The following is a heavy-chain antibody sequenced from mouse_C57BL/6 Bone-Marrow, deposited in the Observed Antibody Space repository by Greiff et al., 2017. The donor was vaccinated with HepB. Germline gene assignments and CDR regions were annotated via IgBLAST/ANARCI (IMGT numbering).Heavy chain of an antibody. Sequence: QVQLKESGAELVRPGASVKLSCKASGYTFTDYYINWVKQRPGQGLEWIARIYPGSGNTYYNEKFKGKATLTAEKSSSTAYMQLSSLTSEDSAVYFCARGSVWFAYWGQGTLVTVSA. V-gene: IGHV1-76*01. CDR1: GYTFTDYY. J-gene: IGHJ3*01. CDR2: IYPGSGNT. CDR3: ARGSVWFAY.